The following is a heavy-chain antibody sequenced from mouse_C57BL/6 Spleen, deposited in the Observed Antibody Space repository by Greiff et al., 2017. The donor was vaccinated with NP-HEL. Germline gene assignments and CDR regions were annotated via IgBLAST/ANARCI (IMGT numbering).Heavy chain of an antibody. CDR2: INYDGSST. J-gene: IGHJ2*01. D-gene: IGHD3-3*01. CDR1: GFTFSDYY. V-gene: IGHV5-16*01. CDR3: AREGLWYFDY. Sequence: EVQLVESEGGLVQPGRSMKLSCTASGFTFSDYYMAWVRQVPEKGLEWVANINYDGSSTYYLDSLKSRFIISRDNAKNILYLQMSSLKSEDTATYYCAREGLWYFDYWGQGTTLTVSS.